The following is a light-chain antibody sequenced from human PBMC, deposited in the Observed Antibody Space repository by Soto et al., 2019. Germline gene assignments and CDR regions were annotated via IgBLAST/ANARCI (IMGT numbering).Light chain of an antibody. CDR3: SSYAASRTRV. V-gene: IGLV2-14*01. Sequence: QSALTQPASVSGSPGQSITISCTGTSSDFGDYNYVSWYQHHPDKAPKLIIFGVSNRPSGVSNRFPASKSGNTASLTISGLQVDDEADYYCSSYAASRTRVFGTGTKVTVL. J-gene: IGLJ1*01. CDR1: SSDFGDYNY. CDR2: GVS.